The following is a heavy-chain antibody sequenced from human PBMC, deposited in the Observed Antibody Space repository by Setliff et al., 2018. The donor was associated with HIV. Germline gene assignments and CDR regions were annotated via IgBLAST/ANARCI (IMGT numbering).Heavy chain of an antibody. J-gene: IGHJ2*01. CDR1: GGSISSDAYY. CDR2: IYYSGTT. D-gene: IGHD3-22*01. Sequence: PSETLSLTCTVSGGSISSDAYYWGWIRQPPGKGLEWIGTIYYSGTTYYNPSLMSRVTISVDTSKSHFSLRAEDTALYYCAKDMEYDTSVYYHWYFDLWGRGALVTVSS. V-gene: IGHV4-39*02. CDR3: AKDMEYDTSVYYHWYFDL.